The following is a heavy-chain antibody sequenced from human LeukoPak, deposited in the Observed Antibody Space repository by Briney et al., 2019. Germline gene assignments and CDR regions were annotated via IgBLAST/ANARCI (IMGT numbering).Heavy chain of an antibody. CDR2: INPNSGGT. Sequence: ASVKVSCXASGYTFTGYYMHWVRQAPGQGLEWMGWINPNSGGTNYAQKFQGRVTMTRDTSISTAYMELSRLRSDDTAVYYCARYYGSGRYVDYWGQGTLVTVSS. CDR1: GYTFTGYY. J-gene: IGHJ4*02. V-gene: IGHV1-2*02. CDR3: ARYYGSGRYVDY. D-gene: IGHD3-10*01.